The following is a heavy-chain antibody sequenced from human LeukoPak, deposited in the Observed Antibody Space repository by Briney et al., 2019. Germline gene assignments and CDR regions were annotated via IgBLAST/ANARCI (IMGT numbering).Heavy chain of an antibody. CDR2: IGTASDT. CDR1: GFTFSSFD. Sequence: GGSLRLSCAASGFTFSSFDMHWVRQPTGQGLEWVSTIGTASDTYYPGSVEGRFTLSRDNAKNSLYLQMNSLTAGDTAVYYCARGPPRGKYYYMDVWGKGTTVTVYS. D-gene: IGHD1-1*01. V-gene: IGHV3-13*01. CDR3: ARGPPRGKYYYMDV. J-gene: IGHJ6*03.